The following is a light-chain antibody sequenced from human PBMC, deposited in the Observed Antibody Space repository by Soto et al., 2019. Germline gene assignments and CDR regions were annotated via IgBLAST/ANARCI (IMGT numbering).Light chain of an antibody. CDR3: QQYSPYPLT. Sequence: DIQMTQSPSTLSAFVGDRVTITCRASQNIDIWLAWYQQKPGKAPEILIYRASTLQSGVPSRFSGSGSGTEFTLTISSLQPDDFATFYCQQYSPYPLTFGGGTKVEIK. CDR2: RAS. J-gene: IGKJ4*01. CDR1: QNIDIW. V-gene: IGKV1-5*03.